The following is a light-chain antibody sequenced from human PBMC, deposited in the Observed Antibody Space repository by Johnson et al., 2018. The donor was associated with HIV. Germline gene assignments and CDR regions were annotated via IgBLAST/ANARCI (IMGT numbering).Light chain of an antibody. CDR3: GTWDSSPSAGGGV. CDR1: SSNIGNNY. Sequence: QSVLTQPPSVSAAPGQKVTISCSGSSSNIGNNYVSWYQQLPGTAPKLLIYENNKRPSGIPDRFSGSKSGTSATLGITGLQTGAEADYYCGTWDSSPSAGGGVFGTGTKVTVL. V-gene: IGLV1-51*02. CDR2: ENN. J-gene: IGLJ1*01.